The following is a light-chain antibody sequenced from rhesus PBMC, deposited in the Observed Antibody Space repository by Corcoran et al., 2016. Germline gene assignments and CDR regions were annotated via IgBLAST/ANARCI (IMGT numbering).Light chain of an antibody. J-gene: IGKJ3*01. CDR2: DAS. CDR1: QGISSY. V-gene: IGKV1-38*01. CDR3: QQRNTFPFT. Sequence: DIQLTQSPSSLSASVGDRVTITCRASQGISSYLAWYQQKSGKAPKLLFFDASRLQSGVPSSFSGSGTGIEITITISRLQPEDFETYYGQQRNTFPFTFGPGTKLDIK.